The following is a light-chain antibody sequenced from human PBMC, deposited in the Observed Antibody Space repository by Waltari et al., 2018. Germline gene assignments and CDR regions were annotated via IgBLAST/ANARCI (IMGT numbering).Light chain of an antibody. CDR1: QNIVRW. CDR3: QQYLSFSGLT. CDR2: DAS. V-gene: IGKV1-5*03. Sequence: QMTQSPSTLSADVGDRVTITCRASQNIVRWLAWYQQKPGKDPKLLMYDASTLESGVPSWFSGSGSETEVTLTIDKLQPEDFATYYCQQYLSFSGLTFGGGTKV. J-gene: IGKJ4*01.